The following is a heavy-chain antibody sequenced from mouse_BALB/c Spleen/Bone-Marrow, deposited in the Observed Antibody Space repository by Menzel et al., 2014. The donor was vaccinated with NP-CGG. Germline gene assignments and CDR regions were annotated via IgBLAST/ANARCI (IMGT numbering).Heavy chain of an antibody. CDR1: GFSLTSYG. D-gene: IGHD1-1*01. Sequence: VKLVESGPGLVSPSQRLSIPCTVSGFSLTSYGLHWVRQPPGKGLEWLGVIWAGGSTNYNSALMSRLSISKDNSKSQVFLKMNSLQTDDTAMYYCARDYYGSLYAMDYWGQGTSVTVSS. CDR3: ARDYYGSLYAMDY. CDR2: IWAGGST. J-gene: IGHJ4*01. V-gene: IGHV2-9*02.